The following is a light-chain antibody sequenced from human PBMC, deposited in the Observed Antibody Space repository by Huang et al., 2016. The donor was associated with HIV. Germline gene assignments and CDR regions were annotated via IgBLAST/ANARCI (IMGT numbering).Light chain of an antibody. CDR3: QQYNNWLLS. Sequence: IVMTQSPATLSVSPGERVTVSCRANRSVSSNLDGYQQRPGQAPRLLIYGSATRAPGIPARFSGSGSGTDFSLTISSLQSEDFALYYCQQYNNWLLSFGGGTRVDIE. CDR1: RSVSSN. J-gene: IGKJ4*01. V-gene: IGKV3-15*01. CDR2: GSA.